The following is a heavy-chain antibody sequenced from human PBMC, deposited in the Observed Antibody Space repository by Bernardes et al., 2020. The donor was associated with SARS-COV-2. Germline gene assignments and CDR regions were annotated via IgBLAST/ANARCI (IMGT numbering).Heavy chain of an antibody. CDR3: ARRYGSGTQDI. CDR1: GGSISSYY. V-gene: IGHV4-59*01. Sequence: SEPLSLTCTVSGGSISSYYWSWIRQPPGKGLEWIGYIYYSGSTNYNPSLKSRVTISVDTSKNQFSLKLSSVTAADTAVYYCARRYGSGTQDIWGQGTMVTVSS. D-gene: IGHD3-10*01. CDR2: IYYSGST. J-gene: IGHJ3*02.